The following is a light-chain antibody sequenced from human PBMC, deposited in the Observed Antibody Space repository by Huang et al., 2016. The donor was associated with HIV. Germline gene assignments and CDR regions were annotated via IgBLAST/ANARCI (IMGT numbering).Light chain of an antibody. CDR1: QDIGNF. CDR3: QRYYTAPRA. V-gene: IGKV1-27*01. Sequence: DIQMAQSPPSLSASQGVRVTLTCRASQDIGNFLAWFQQKPGGIPKLLIYSASTLQLGVPSRFTGRGSGTEFTLTITNLQPEDVATYYCQRYYTAPRAFGPGTKVDIK. CDR2: SAS. J-gene: IGKJ1*01.